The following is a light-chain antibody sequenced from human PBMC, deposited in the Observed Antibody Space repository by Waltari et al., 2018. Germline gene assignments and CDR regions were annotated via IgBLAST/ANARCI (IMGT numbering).Light chain of an antibody. CDR2: GAS. V-gene: IGKV3-15*01. CDR3: QQYNNWPLSWT. J-gene: IGKJ1*01. Sequence: EIVMTQSPATLSVSPGERATLSCRASQSVSSNLAWYQQKPGQAPRLLIYGASTRATGIPARFSGSGSGTEFTFTISGLQCEDLAVYYCQQYNNWPLSWTFGQGTKVEIK. CDR1: QSVSSN.